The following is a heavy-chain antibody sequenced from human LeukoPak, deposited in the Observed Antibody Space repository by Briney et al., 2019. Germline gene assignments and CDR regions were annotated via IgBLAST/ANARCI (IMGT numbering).Heavy chain of an antibody. CDR3: ARSRKGYQLLSTNRDYYYMDV. Sequence: GVSLRLSCAASVFTFRTYNMNWVRQAPGKGLVGVSSISDNSRNIYYADSVKGRFTISRDNAKNSLYLQMNSLRADDTAVYYCARSRKGYQLLSTNRDYYYMDVWGKGTTVTLSS. V-gene: IGHV3-21*01. J-gene: IGHJ6*03. CDR1: VFTFRTYN. D-gene: IGHD2-2*01. CDR2: ISDNSRNI.